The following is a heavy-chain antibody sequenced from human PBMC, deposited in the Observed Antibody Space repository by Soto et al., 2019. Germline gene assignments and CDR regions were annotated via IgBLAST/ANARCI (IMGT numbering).Heavy chain of an antibody. J-gene: IGHJ6*02. V-gene: IGHV1-69*01. Sequence: QVQLVQSGAEVKKPGSSVKVSCKASGGTFSSYAISWVRQAPGQGLEWMGGIIPIFGTANYAQKFQGRVTITADASTSTAYMELSSLRSEDTAVYYCARAELQWLVQDYYYGMDVWGQGTTVTVSS. CDR1: GGTFSSYA. CDR3: ARAELQWLVQDYYYGMDV. CDR2: IIPIFGTA. D-gene: IGHD6-19*01.